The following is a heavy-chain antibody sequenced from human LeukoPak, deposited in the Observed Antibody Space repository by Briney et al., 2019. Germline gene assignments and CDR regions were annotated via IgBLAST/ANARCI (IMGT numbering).Heavy chain of an antibody. Sequence: PGGSLRLSCAASGFTFSSYAMNWVRQAPGKGLEWVSSISGSGGTTYYADSVKGRFTNSRDNSKNTLYVQMNALRAEDTAVYYCAKAVRADNWFDPWGQGTLVTVSS. CDR3: AKAVRADNWFDP. CDR1: GFTFSSYA. CDR2: ISGSGGTT. J-gene: IGHJ5*02. V-gene: IGHV3-23*01. D-gene: IGHD6-19*01.